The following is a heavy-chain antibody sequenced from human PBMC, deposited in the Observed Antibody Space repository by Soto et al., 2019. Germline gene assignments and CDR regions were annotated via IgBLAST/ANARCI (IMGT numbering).Heavy chain of an antibody. CDR2: ISAHNGNT. J-gene: IGHJ4*02. D-gene: IGHD1-1*01. CDR1: GYTFTSYG. CDR3: ARGRYGDY. V-gene: IGHV1-18*01. Sequence: QVHLVQSGAEVKKPGASVKVSCKGSGYTFTSYGITWVRQAPGKGLEWMGWISAHNGNTDYAQKLQGRVTVTRDTSTSTADMELRSLRSDDTAVYYCARGRYGDYWGQGALVTVSS.